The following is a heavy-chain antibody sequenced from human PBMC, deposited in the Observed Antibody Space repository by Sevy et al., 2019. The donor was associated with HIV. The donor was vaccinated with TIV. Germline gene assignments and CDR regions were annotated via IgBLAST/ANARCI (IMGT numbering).Heavy chain of an antibody. V-gene: IGHV3-33*08. Sequence: GGSLRLSCAASGLSISTYGMHWVRQAPGKGLEWVAVIGYDGRNKYYADSVKGRFTISRDTCKNTLYLQVNSLKVEDTAGCYCVAAVGEGWFDPWGQGTLVTVSS. D-gene: IGHD6-13*01. J-gene: IGHJ5*02. CDR2: IGYDGRNK. CDR1: GLSISTYG. CDR3: VAAVGEGWFDP.